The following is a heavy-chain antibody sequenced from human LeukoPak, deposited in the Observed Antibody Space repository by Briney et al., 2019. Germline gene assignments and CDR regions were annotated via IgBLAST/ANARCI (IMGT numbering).Heavy chain of an antibody. CDR1: GSTFSSFG. CDR3: AKSSYDSSAYHEDY. V-gene: IGHV3-30*18. Sequence: GGSLRLSCVASGSTFSSFGMHWVRQAPGKELEWVALISSVGTSDYYADSLKGRFTISRDNSKNTLYLQMNSLRPEDTAMYYCAKSSYDSSAYHEDYWGQGTLVTVSS. J-gene: IGHJ4*02. D-gene: IGHD3-22*01. CDR2: ISSVGTSD.